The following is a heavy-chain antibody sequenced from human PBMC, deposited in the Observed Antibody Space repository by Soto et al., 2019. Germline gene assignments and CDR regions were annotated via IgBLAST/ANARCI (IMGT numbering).Heavy chain of an antibody. CDR2: INPNSGGT. V-gene: IGHV1-2*02. J-gene: IGHJ4*01. D-gene: IGHD1-7*01. Sequence: ASVKVSCKASGYTFTGYYMHWVRQAPGQGLEWMGWINPNSGGTNYAQKFQGRVTMTRDTSISTAYMELSRLRSDDTAVYYCARDSGGAGTTAYYFDYWGYGTLVTVSS. CDR1: GYTFTGYY. CDR3: ARDSGGAGTTAYYFDY.